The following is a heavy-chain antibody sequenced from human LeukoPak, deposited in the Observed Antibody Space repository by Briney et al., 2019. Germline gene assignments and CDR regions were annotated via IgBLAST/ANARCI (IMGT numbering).Heavy chain of an antibody. CDR2: INPSSGVT. CDR1: GYTFTGYN. V-gene: IGHV1-2*02. CDR3: ERGRTGGYNYGYYFDY. D-gene: IGHD5-18*01. Sequence: ASVKVSCKASGYTFTGYNMHRVRQAPGQGLEWMGWINPSSGVTNYAQKFQGRVTMTRDTSISTAYMELSRLRSDDTALYYCERGRTGGYNYGYYFDYWGQGTLVTVSS. J-gene: IGHJ4*02.